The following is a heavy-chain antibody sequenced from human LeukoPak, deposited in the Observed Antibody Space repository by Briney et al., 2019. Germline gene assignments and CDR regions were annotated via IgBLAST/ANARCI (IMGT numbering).Heavy chain of an antibody. Sequence: GGALRLSCAASGFTFSRYWLHRVRQGPGKGLERGAVISYDGSNKYYADSVKGRFTISRDNSKNTLYLQMNSLRPEDTAVYYCAIPTYYYGSGSYFPYYFDYWGQGTLVTVSS. D-gene: IGHD3-10*01. CDR1: GFTFSRYW. CDR2: ISYDGSNK. CDR3: AIPTYYYGSGSYFPYYFDY. J-gene: IGHJ4*02. V-gene: IGHV3-30*03.